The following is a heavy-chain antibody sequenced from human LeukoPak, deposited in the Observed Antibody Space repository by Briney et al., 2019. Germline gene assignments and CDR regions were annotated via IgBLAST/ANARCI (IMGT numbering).Heavy chain of an antibody. J-gene: IGHJ4*02. D-gene: IGHD3-22*01. Sequence: SETLSLTCAVYGGSFSGYYWSWIRQPPGKGLEWIGEIYHSGSTNYNPSLKSRVTISVDKSKNQFSLKLSSVTAADTAVYYCARGSDYYDSSGYHNFDYWGQGTLVTVSS. V-gene: IGHV4-34*01. CDR2: IYHSGST. CDR1: GGSFSGYY. CDR3: ARGSDYYDSSGYHNFDY.